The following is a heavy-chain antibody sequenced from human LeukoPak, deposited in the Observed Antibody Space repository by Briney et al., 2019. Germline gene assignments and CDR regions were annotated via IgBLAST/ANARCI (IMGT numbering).Heavy chain of an antibody. V-gene: IGHV3-23*01. CDR1: GFTFSSYG. D-gene: IGHD5-18*01. CDR2: ISGSGGST. J-gene: IGHJ4*02. CDR3: AIPASGYSYGNPFDY. Sequence: GGTLRLSCAASGFTFSSYGMSWVRQAPGKGLEGVSAISGSGGSTYYADSVKGRFTISRDNSKNTLYLQMNSLRAEDTAVYYCAIPASGYSYGNPFDYWGQGTLVTVSS.